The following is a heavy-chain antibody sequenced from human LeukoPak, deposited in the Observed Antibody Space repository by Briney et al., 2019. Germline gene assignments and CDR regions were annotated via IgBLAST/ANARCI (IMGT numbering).Heavy chain of an antibody. J-gene: IGHJ6*03. Sequence: PGGSLNLSCEASGFTFITYNMNWVRQAPGKRLEWVSSITSSSSYAFYADSVTGRFTISRDNAKSSLYMQMNNLRAEDTAVYYCAKEKWELPRGLGDYYYYMDVWGKGTTVTVSS. CDR2: ITSSSSYA. CDR3: AKEKWELPRGLGDYYYYMDV. V-gene: IGHV3-21*04. D-gene: IGHD1-26*01. CDR1: GFTFITYN.